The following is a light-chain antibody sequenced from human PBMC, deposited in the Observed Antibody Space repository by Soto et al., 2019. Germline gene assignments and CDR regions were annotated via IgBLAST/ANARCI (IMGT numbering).Light chain of an antibody. CDR1: SSNIGSNT. V-gene: IGLV1-44*01. J-gene: IGLJ1*01. CDR3: AAWDDSLNGYV. Sequence: QYVLTQPPSASGTPGQRVTISCSGSSSNIGSNTVNWYQQLPGTAPKLLIYSHNQRPSGVPDRFSGSKSGTSASLAISGLQSEDEADYYCAAWDDSLNGYVFGTGTKVTVL. CDR2: SHN.